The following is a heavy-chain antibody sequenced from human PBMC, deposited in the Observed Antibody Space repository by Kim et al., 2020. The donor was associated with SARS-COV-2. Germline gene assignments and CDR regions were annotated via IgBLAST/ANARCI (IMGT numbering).Heavy chain of an antibody. CDR1: GGSISSGSYY. Sequence: SETLSLTCTVSGGSISSGSYYWSWIRQPAGKGLEWIGRIYTSGSTNYNPSLKSRVTISVDTSKNQFSLKLSSVTAADTAVYYCARDRLGDYGSGSSRMDVWGQGTRVTVAS. D-gene: IGHD3-10*01. V-gene: IGHV4-61*02. J-gene: IGHJ6*02. CDR3: ARDRLGDYGSGSSRMDV. CDR2: IYTSGST.